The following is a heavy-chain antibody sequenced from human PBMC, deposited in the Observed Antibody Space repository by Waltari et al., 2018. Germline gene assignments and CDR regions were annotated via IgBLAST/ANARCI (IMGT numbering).Heavy chain of an antibody. CDR3: AKEERERLVPFDY. CDR2: ISGDASMK. Sequence: EVQLLESGGGLVQPGGSLRLSGAASGFIFSNYAMSWVRQGPGKGLEWVSSISGDASMKQYADSMKGRFSLSRDNSKNILYLEINSLRPEDTAVYYCAKEERERLVPFDYWGQGTLVTVSS. J-gene: IGHJ4*02. D-gene: IGHD6-6*01. V-gene: IGHV3-23*01. CDR1: GFIFSNYA.